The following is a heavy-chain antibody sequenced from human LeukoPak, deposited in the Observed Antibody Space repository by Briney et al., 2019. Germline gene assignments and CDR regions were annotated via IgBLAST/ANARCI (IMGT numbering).Heavy chain of an antibody. CDR1: GFSLSTPKMR. D-gene: IGHD2-21*02. V-gene: IGHV2-70*04. CDR2: IDWGDDK. CDR3: ARSTYCGGDCPFDY. J-gene: IGHJ4*02. Sequence: SGPTLVNPTQTLTLTCTFSGFSLSTPKMRVSWIRQPPGKALDWLARIDWGDDKFYSTSLKTRLTISKDTSKNQVVLTMTNMDPVDTATYYCARSTYCGGDCPFDYWGQGTLVTVSS.